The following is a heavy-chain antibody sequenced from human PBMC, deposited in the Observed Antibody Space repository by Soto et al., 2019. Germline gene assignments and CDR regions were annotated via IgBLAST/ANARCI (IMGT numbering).Heavy chain of an antibody. Sequence: GGSLRLSCSASGFIFSESTIYWVRQVPGKGLETISAVSTSGRSTYYADSVKDRFTISRDNSKNTLFLQMGSLRPEDTAIYYCVKQAHGLDGVAFDYWGQGTQVTVSS. CDR3: VKQAHGLDGVAFDY. J-gene: IGHJ4*02. CDR1: GFIFSEST. V-gene: IGHV3-64D*06. D-gene: IGHD2-15*01. CDR2: VSTSGRST.